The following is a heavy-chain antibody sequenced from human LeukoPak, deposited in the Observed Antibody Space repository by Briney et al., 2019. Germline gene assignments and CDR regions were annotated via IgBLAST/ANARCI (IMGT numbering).Heavy chain of an antibody. CDR2: IYYSGST. V-gene: IGHV4-59*08. Sequence: SETLSLTCTVSGGSISSYYWSWIRQPPGKGLEWIGYIYYSGSTNYNPSLKSRVTISVDTSKNQFSLKLTSVTAADTAVYYCARQAGSYAFYYYDYWGQGTLVTVSS. CDR1: GGSISSYY. CDR3: ARQAGSYAFYYYDY. D-gene: IGHD2-2*01. J-gene: IGHJ4*02.